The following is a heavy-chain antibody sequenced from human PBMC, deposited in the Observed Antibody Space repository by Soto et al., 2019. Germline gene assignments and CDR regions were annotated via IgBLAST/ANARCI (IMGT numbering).Heavy chain of an antibody. CDR2: ISGSGGST. J-gene: IGHJ2*01. CDR1: GFTFSSYA. V-gene: IGHV3-23*01. CDR3: AKRTTGWYFDL. Sequence: EVQLLESGGGLVQPGGSLRLSCAASGFTFSSYAMNWVRQAPGKGLEWVSVISGSGGSTYYADSVKGRFTISRDNSKNTRDLQMNSLRAEDTAVYYCAKRTTGWYFDLWGRGTLVTVSS.